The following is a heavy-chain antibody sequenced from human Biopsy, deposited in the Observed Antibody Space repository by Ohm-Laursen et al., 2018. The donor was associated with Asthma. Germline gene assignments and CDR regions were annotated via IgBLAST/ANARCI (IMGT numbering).Heavy chain of an antibody. CDR2: INPNSGGT. J-gene: IGHJ5*02. V-gene: IGHV1-2*06. CDR3: ARGQKSAGDRWFDP. Sequence: VKVSCKASGYTFIGCHIHWMRQAPGQGLEWMGRINPNSGGTNYAQKFQGRVTMTRDTSIGTAYMEVSRLRSDDTAVYYCARGQKSAGDRWFDPWGQGTLVTVSS. D-gene: IGHD6-13*01. CDR1: GYTFIGCH.